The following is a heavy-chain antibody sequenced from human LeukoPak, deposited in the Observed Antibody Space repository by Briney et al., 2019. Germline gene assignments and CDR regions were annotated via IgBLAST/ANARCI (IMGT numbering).Heavy chain of an antibody. CDR1: GITLSNYG. J-gene: IGHJ2*01. Sequence: GGSLRLSCAVSGITLSNYGMSWVRQAPGKGLEWVAGISDSGGGTNYADSVKGRFTISRDNAKNTLYLEMNSLSAEDTAVYYCARAGNYYYDLWGRGTLVSVSS. D-gene: IGHD1-7*01. V-gene: IGHV3-23*01. CDR3: ARAGNYYYDL. CDR2: ISDSGGGT.